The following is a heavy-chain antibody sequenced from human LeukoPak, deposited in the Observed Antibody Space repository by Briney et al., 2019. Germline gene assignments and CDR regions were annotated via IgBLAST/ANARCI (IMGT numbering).Heavy chain of an antibody. Sequence: SETLSLTCTVSGGSISSYYWSWIRQPAGKGLEWIGRIYTSGSTNYNPSLKSRVTMSVDTSKNQFSLKLSSVTAADTAVYYCARDGCTNGVCYTTDYFDYWGQGTLVTVSS. CDR1: GGSISSYY. D-gene: IGHD2-8*01. V-gene: IGHV4-4*07. CDR3: ARDGCTNGVCYTTDYFDY. J-gene: IGHJ4*02. CDR2: IYTSGST.